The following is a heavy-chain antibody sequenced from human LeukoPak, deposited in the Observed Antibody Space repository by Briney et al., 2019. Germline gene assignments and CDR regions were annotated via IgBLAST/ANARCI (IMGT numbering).Heavy chain of an antibody. J-gene: IGHJ4*02. CDR1: GFTFSSYS. V-gene: IGHV3-21*01. D-gene: IGHD5-18*01. CDR3: ARDPVDTAMTFDY. CDR2: ISSSSYI. Sequence: PGGSLRLSCAASGFTFSSYSMNWVRQAPGKGLEWVSSISSSSYIHYADSVKGRFTISRDNAKNSLYLQMNSLRAEDTAVYYCARDPVDTAMTFDYWGQGTLVTVSS.